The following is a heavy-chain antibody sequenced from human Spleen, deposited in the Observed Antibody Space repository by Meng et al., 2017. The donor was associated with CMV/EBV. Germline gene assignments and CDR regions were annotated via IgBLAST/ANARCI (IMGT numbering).Heavy chain of an antibody. CDR1: GFTVRSNY. D-gene: IGHD5-18*01. CDR3: ASGNSYGDDY. J-gene: IGHJ4*02. CDR2: FYSGGST. Sequence: RLSFAALGFTVRSNYMSWVRQAPGKGLGWVSSFYSGGSTYYADSVKGRFNISRDNSKNTLYLQMHSLRAEDTAVYYCASGNSYGDDYWGQGTLVTVSS. V-gene: IGHV3-53*01.